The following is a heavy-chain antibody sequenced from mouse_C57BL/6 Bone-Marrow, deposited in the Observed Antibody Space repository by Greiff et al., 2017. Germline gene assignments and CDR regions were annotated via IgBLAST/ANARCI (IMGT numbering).Heavy chain of an antibody. V-gene: IGHV1-55*01. D-gene: IGHD1-1*01. CDR3: EGYGGYFDV. J-gene: IGHJ1*03. CDR2: IYPGRGST. Sequence: QVQLQQSGAELVKPGASVKLSCKASGYTFTSYWITWVKQRPGQGLEWIGDIYPGRGSTNYNEKFKSKATLPVDTSSSTAYMQLSSLTSEDSAVYYCEGYGGYFDVWGTGTTVTVSS. CDR1: GYTFTSYW.